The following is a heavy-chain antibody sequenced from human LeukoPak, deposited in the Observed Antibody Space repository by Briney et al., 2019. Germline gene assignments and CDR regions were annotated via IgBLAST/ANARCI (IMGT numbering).Heavy chain of an antibody. V-gene: IGHV3-66*02. CDR2: IHSGGTT. D-gene: IGHD6-13*01. J-gene: IGHJ4*02. CDR1: GCTLTGNY. Sequence: GGSLRLSCAASGCTLTGNYMSWVRQAPGKGLEWVSVIHSGGTTFYADSVKGRFTVSRDNSKNTLDLQMNSLRAEDTAVYYCARASDGAAAGSLGGHWGQGTLVTVSS. CDR3: ARASDGAAAGSLGGH.